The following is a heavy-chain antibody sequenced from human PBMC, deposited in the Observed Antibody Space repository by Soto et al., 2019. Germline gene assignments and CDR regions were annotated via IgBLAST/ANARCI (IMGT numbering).Heavy chain of an antibody. CDR1: GFIFNNYA. CDR2: ISGSGGST. CDR3: ANEEPEVAAAQYYYGMDV. J-gene: IGHJ6*02. Sequence: GGSLRLSCAASGFIFNNYAINWVRQAPGKGLEWVSAISGSGGSTYYADSVKGRFTISRDNSKNTLYLQMNSLRAEDTAVYYCANEEPEVAAAQYYYGMDVWGQGTTVTVSS. V-gene: IGHV3-23*01. D-gene: IGHD6-13*01.